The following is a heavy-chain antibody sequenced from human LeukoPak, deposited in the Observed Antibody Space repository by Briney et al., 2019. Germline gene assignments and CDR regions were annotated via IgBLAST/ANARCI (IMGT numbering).Heavy chain of an antibody. J-gene: IGHJ4*02. V-gene: IGHV4-34*01. CDR2: INHSGST. CDR3: ARGASVDTAMVPFDY. CDR1: GGSFSGYY. D-gene: IGHD5-18*01. Sequence: TSETLSLTCAVYGGSFSGYYWSWIRQPPGKGLEWIGEINHSGSTNYNPSLKSRVTTSVDTSKNQFSLKLSSVTAADTAVYYCARGASVDTAMVPFDYWGQGTLVTVSS.